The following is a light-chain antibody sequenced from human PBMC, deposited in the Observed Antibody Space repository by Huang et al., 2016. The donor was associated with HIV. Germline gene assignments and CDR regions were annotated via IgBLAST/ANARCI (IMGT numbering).Light chain of an antibody. CDR3: QQYNDWPPYT. CDR2: GAS. J-gene: IGKJ2*01. CDR1: QRVSIN. Sequence: EVVMTQSPATLSVSPGERATLSCRASQRVSINVAWYQQKPGQAPRLLIYGASTRATGIPARFSGSGSGTESTLTLSGLQSEDYAVYFWQQYNDWPPYTFGQETELAIK. V-gene: IGKV3-15*01.